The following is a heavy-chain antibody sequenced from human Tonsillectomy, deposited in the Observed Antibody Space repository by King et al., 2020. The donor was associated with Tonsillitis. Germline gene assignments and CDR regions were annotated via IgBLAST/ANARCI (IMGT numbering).Heavy chain of an antibody. CDR3: ARRFKSGRIQGWLSAEEQ. J-gene: IGHJ4*02. D-gene: IGHD5-18*01. CDR1: GYSFTSYW. CDR2: IDPSDSNT. Sequence: VQLVESGAEVKKPGESLRISCTGSGYSFTSYWISWVRQMPGKGLEWMGRIDPSDSNTKYSPSFQGHVTISADNSISTAYPQWSSLKASDTAMYYCARRFKSGRIQGWLSAEEQWGQGTLVTVSS. V-gene: IGHV5-10-1*03.